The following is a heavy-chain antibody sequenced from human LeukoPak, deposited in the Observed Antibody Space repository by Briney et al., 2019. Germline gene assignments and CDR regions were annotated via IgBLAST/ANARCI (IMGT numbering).Heavy chain of an antibody. CDR1: GYTFTSYE. J-gene: IGHJ6*03. CDR2: MNPNSGNT. Sequence: ASVKVSCKASGYTFTSYEINWVRQATGQGLEWMGWMNPNSGNTGYAQKFQGRVTMTRNTSISTAYMELSSLRSEDTAVYYCARRYRSKQLAKYYYYYYMDVWGKGTTVTVSS. CDR3: ARRYRSKQLAKYYYYYYMDV. V-gene: IGHV1-8*01. D-gene: IGHD6-6*01.